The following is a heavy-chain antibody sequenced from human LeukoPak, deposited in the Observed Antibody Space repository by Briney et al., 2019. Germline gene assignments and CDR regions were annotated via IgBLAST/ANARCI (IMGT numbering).Heavy chain of an antibody. V-gene: IGHV3-23*01. Sequence: GGSLRLSCAASGFTFSSYAMSWVRQVPGGGLELVSPISSSGGTTYYADSVRGRFTISRDNSKNTLYLQMNNLRVEDTAVYYCAKLPSARSVPIPFDYWGQGTLVTVSS. CDR3: AKLPSARSVPIPFDY. D-gene: IGHD3-10*01. CDR2: ISSSGGTT. J-gene: IGHJ4*02. CDR1: GFTFSSYA.